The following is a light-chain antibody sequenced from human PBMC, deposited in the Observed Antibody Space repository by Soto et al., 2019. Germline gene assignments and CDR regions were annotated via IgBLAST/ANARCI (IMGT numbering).Light chain of an antibody. CDR1: QSVSAGY. CDR3: QQYGDSPT. Sequence: DILFAQAPGTMSLSPGERATLSCRASQSVSAGYFAWYQQKPGQAPRLLIYETSSRTTGTPGRFSGSGSGTDFTLTISTLEPEDFAVYYCQQYGDSPTFGQGTKVDIK. V-gene: IGKV3-20*01. J-gene: IGKJ1*01. CDR2: ETS.